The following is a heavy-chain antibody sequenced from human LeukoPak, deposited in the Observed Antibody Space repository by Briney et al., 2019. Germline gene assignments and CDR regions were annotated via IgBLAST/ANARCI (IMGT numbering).Heavy chain of an antibody. CDR3: ARAPHPYCSGGNCIYFDY. CDR1: GFSLGSYS. V-gene: IGHV3-21*01. Sequence: GGSLRLSCAASGFSLGSYSMNWVRQAPGKGLEWVSSISSSSSYIYYADSVKGRFTLSRDNAKKSLHLQMNSLRAEDTAVYYCARAPHPYCSGGNCIYFDYWGQGTLVTVSS. J-gene: IGHJ4*02. CDR2: ISSSSSYI. D-gene: IGHD2-15*01.